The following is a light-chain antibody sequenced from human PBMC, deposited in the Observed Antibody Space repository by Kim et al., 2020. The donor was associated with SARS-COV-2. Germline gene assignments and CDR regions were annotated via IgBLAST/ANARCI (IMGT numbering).Light chain of an antibody. Sequence: SPGESATLSCRASQSLRSRSLVWYQQKPGPAPRLLISEASYRATGIPDRFSGSGSETDFTLTISRLEPDDFALYYCQQHESSPPTFGRGTKVDIK. CDR2: EAS. CDR1: QSLRSRS. V-gene: IGKV3-20*01. CDR3: QQHESSPPT. J-gene: IGKJ1*01.